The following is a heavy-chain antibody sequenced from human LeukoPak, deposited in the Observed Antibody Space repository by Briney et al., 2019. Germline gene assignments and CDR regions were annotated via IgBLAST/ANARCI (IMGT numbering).Heavy chain of an antibody. CDR2: IYYSGST. CDR3: ARSMVRGEFDY. CDR1: GGSISSYY. Sequence: PSETLSLTCTVSGGSISSYYWSWIWQPPGKGLEWIGYIYYSGSTNYNPSLKSRVTISVDTSKNQFSLKLSSVTAADTAVYYCARSMVRGEFDYWGQGTLVTVSS. V-gene: IGHV4-59*08. J-gene: IGHJ4*02. D-gene: IGHD3-10*01.